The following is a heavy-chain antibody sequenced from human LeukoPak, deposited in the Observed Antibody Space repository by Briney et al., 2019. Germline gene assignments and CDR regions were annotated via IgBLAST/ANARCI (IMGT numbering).Heavy chain of an antibody. CDR3: ARDPRQYSSGWYYFDY. J-gene: IGHJ4*02. D-gene: IGHD6-19*01. CDR1: GFTFSSYA. V-gene: IGHV3-30-3*01. Sequence: GGSLRLSCAASGFTFSSYAMHWVRQAPGKGLEWVAVISYDGSDKYYADSVKGRFTISRDDSKNTLYLQMNSLRAEDTAVYYCARDPRQYSSGWYYFDYWGQGTLVTVSS. CDR2: ISYDGSDK.